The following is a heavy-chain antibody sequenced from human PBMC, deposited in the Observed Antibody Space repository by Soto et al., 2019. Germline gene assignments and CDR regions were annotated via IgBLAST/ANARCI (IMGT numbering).Heavy chain of an antibody. CDR3: ARPNTPHYCSSTSCYRYYYGMDV. Sequence: LGESLKISCKGSGYSFTSYWISWVRQMPGKGLEWMGRIDPSDSYTNYSPSFQGHVTISADKSISTAYLQWSSLKASDTAMYYCARPNTPHYCSSTSCYRYYYGMDVWGQGTTVTVSS. V-gene: IGHV5-10-1*01. CDR1: GYSFTSYW. D-gene: IGHD2-2*01. CDR2: IDPSDSYT. J-gene: IGHJ6*02.